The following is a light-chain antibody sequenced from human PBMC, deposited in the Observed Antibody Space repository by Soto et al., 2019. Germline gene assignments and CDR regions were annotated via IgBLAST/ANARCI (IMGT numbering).Light chain of an antibody. Sequence: QSALTQPPSVSGAPGQRVTISCTGSSSNIGANYDVHWYQQRPGTAPKLLIFANSNRPSGVPDRFSGSKSGTSASLVITGLQAEDEGDYSCQSFDTSLGRSVFGGGTKLTVL. CDR2: ANS. CDR1: SSNIGANYD. V-gene: IGLV1-40*01. CDR3: QSFDTSLGRSV. J-gene: IGLJ2*01.